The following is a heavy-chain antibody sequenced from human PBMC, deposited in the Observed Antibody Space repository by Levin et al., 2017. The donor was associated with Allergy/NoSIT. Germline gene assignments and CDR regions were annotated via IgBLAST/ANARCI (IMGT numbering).Heavy chain of an antibody. CDR3: AGGHDITWDSDS. V-gene: IGHV3-7*01. CDR1: GFTFSSYW. D-gene: IGHD7-27*01. CDR2: INQDGSAK. Sequence: GESLKISCAASGFTFSSYWMSWVRQAPGKGLEWVANINQDGSAKYYVDSVKGRFTISRDNAKNALYLQMSSLRAEVTALYDCAGGHDITWDSDSWGQGTLVTVSS. J-gene: IGHJ4*02.